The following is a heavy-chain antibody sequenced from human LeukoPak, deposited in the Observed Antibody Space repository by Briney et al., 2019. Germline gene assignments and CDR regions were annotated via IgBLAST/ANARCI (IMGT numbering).Heavy chain of an antibody. J-gene: IGHJ4*02. Sequence: GGSLRLSCAASGFTFSSYWMSWVRQAPGKGLEWVANIKQDGSENYFVESVKGRFTISRDNAKSSLYLQMNSLRAEDTAVYYCARDPGSTGGRGFDYWGQGTLVTVSS. V-gene: IGHV3-7*01. CDR3: ARDPGSTGGRGFDY. D-gene: IGHD1-7*01. CDR2: IKQDGSEN. CDR1: GFTFSSYW.